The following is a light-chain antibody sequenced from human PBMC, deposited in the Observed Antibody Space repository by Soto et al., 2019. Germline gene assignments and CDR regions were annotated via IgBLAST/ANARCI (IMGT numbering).Light chain of an antibody. CDR1: SSDVGAYNY. CDR2: EVS. J-gene: IGLJ1*01. V-gene: IGLV2-8*01. CDR3: SSYAGSDVFV. Sequence: QSVLTQPPSASGSPGQSVAISCTGTSSDVGAYNYVAWYQQHPGKGPKLMIYEVSKRPSGVPDRFSGSKSGNTASLTVSGLQADDEAYYYCSSYAGSDVFVFGTGTKVTVL.